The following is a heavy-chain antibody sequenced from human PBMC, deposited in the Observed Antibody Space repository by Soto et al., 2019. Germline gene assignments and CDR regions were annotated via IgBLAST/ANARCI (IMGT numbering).Heavy chain of an antibody. CDR3: AREAGVATFGVVSYYGMDV. CDR2: INPSGST. Sequence: ASVKVSCKASGYTFTNYYIHWVRQAPGQGLEWMGIINPSGSTTYAQKFQGRVTLTRDTSTSTVYMELSRLRSEDAAVYYCAREAGVATFGVVSYYGMDVWGQGTTVTVSS. V-gene: IGHV1-46*01. D-gene: IGHD3-3*01. J-gene: IGHJ6*02. CDR1: GYTFTNYY.